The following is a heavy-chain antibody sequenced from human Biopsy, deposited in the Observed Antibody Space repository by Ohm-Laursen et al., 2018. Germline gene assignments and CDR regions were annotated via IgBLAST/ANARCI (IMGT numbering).Heavy chain of an antibody. CDR2: VDWDDYK. V-gene: IGHV2-70*11. CDR1: GFSLSARGMC. CDR3: ARTPILIVSAGLVYRHRRHLQGMDV. Sequence: TQTLTLTSSFSGFSLSARGMCVSWIRQAPGKALEWLARVDWDDYKDYSASLQTKLSISKDTSNDQVVLTVNNVDPADTATYYCARTPILIVSAGLVYRHRRHLQGMDVRGQGIAVTVS. J-gene: IGHJ6*02. D-gene: IGHD6-13*01.